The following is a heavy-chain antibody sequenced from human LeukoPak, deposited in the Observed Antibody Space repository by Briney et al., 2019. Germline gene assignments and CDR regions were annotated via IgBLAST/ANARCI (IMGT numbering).Heavy chain of an antibody. D-gene: IGHD3-3*01. Sequence: GGSLRLSCTASGFTFSSYAMRWVRQAPGKGLEWVSAISGSGGSTYYADSVKGRFTISRDNSKNTLYLQMNSLRAEDTAVYYCAKDTRIDFWSGYYNYWSQGTLVTVSS. CDR3: AKDTRIDFWSGYYNY. CDR1: GFTFSSYA. CDR2: ISGSGGST. J-gene: IGHJ4*02. V-gene: IGHV3-23*01.